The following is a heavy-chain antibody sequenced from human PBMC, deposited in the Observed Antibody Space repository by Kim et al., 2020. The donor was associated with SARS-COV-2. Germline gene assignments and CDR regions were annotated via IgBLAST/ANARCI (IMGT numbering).Heavy chain of an antibody. Sequence: YYNPSRRSRGTITKAASKNQFSLKLSSVTAADTAVYYCERYSSSDWSLRHWGQGTLVTVSS. V-gene: IGHV4-39*07. D-gene: IGHD3-9*01. CDR3: ERYSSSDWSLRH. J-gene: IGHJ4*02.